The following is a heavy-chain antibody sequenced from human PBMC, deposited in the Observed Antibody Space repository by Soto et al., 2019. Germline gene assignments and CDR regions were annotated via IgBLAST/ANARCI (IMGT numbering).Heavy chain of an antibody. Sequence: ASVKGSCKASGYTFTSYGISWVRQDPRQGLEWMGWISTYNDKRAYAQKLQGRVTMTTDTSTSTAYMELRSLRSDDTAVYYCARDFHCSGGRCYDCFDPWGQGTLVTVSS. CDR1: GYTFTSYG. D-gene: IGHD2-15*01. CDR3: ARDFHCSGGRCYDCFDP. CDR2: ISTYNDKR. V-gene: IGHV1-18*01. J-gene: IGHJ5*02.